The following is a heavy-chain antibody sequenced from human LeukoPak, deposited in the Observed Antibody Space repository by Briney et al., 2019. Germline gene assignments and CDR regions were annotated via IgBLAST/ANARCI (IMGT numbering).Heavy chain of an antibody. Sequence: GGSLRLSCAASGFTFSSYTMHWVRQAPGKGLEWVAVISYDGSNKYYSDSVKGRFTISRDNSKNTLYLEMNSLRAEDTAVYYCARGRYYASRSNYFDYWGQGTLVTVSS. J-gene: IGHJ4*02. CDR1: GFTFSSYT. CDR3: ARGRYYASRSNYFDY. CDR2: ISYDGSNK. V-gene: IGHV3-30*04. D-gene: IGHD3-10*01.